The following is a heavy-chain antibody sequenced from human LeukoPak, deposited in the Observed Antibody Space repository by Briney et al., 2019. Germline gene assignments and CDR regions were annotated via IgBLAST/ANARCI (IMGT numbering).Heavy chain of an antibody. CDR2: IYSGGST. CDR1: GFTVSSNY. Sequence: GGSLRLSCAASGFTVSSNYMSWVRQAPRKGLEWVSVIYSGGSTYYADSVKGRFTISRDNSKNTLYLQMNSLRAEDTAVYYWAKSPERDWFDPWGQGTLVTVSS. D-gene: IGHD1-14*01. V-gene: IGHV3-53*01. J-gene: IGHJ5*02. CDR3: AKSPERDWFDP.